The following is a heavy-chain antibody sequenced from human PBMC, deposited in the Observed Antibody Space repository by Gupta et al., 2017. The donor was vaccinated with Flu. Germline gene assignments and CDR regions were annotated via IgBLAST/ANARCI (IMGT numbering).Heavy chain of an antibody. V-gene: IGHV3-30*04. CDR3: ARGSLGGYYFGPY. D-gene: IGHD3-22*01. CDR1: GFPFSRYA. CDR2: TSLDGRKK. J-gene: IGHJ4*02. Sequence: VQLVEPGGGVVQPGRSLRLSCAVSGFPFSRYAMHWIRQAPGKGLEWVAVTSLDGRKKEYAESVKGRFTISRDNSKNNLYLQRDSLRVDDTAIYYCARGSLGGYYFGPYWGQGTLVTVSS.